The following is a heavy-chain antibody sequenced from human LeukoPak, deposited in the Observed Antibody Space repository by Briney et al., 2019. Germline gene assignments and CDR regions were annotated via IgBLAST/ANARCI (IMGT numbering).Heavy chain of an antibody. CDR3: ARDGGIAARTRANYYYYGIDV. CDR2: IYGGGST. J-gene: IGHJ6*02. V-gene: IGHV3-66*01. CDR1: GFTVSSNY. D-gene: IGHD6-6*01. Sequence: GGSLRLSCAASGFTVSSNYMSWVRQAPGKGLEWVSIIYGGGSTFYADSVKGRFTISRDNSKNTLYLQMNSLRAEDTAVYYCARDGGIAARTRANYYYYGIDVWGQGTTVTVSS.